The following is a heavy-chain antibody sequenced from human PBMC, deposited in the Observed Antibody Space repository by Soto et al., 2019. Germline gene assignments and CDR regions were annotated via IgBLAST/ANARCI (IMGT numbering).Heavy chain of an antibody. D-gene: IGHD3-3*01. J-gene: IGHJ6*03. CDR1: GFTFSSYS. CDR2: ISGIIGTL. Sequence: GGSLRLSCAASGFTFSSYSMNWVRQAPGKGREGVSYISGIIGTLYYANSVKGGFTISRDNAKNSLYLQMNSLRAEDTAVYYCARDPRAVTIFGVVTDYYYYYMDVWGKGTTVTVSS. CDR3: ARDPRAVTIFGVVTDYYYYYMDV. V-gene: IGHV3-48*01.